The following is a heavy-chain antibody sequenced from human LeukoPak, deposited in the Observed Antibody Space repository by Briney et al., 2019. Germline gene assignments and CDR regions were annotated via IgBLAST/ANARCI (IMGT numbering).Heavy chain of an antibody. CDR1: GGTFNNSA. V-gene: IGHV1-69*05. D-gene: IGHD4-17*01. CDR2: IMPLFGTA. J-gene: IGHJ5*02. Sequence: SVKVSCKTSGGTFNNSAISWVRQAPGQGLEWLGGIMPLFGTAGYAQKFQGRVTITKDESTRTVYLELTSLTSDDTAVYYCARDVHGDYGSGWFDPWGQGSLVSVSS. CDR3: ARDVHGDYGSGWFDP.